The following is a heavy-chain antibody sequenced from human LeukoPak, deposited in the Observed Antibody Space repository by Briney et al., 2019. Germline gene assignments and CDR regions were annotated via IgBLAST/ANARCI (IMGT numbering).Heavy chain of an antibody. Sequence: SETLSLTCTVSGGSISNRSYYWGWIRQPPGKGLEWIGSIYYIGSSYYNPSLKSRVTISVDTSKNQFSLKLSSVTAADTAVYYCARGDWVVVTSGITYYFDYWGQGTLVTVSS. CDR2: IYYIGSS. CDR3: ARGDWVVVTSGITYYFDY. J-gene: IGHJ4*02. D-gene: IGHD2-21*02. CDR1: GGSISNRSYY. V-gene: IGHV4-39*07.